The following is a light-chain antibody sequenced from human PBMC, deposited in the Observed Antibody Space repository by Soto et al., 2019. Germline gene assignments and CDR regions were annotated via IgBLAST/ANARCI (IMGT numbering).Light chain of an antibody. CDR1: QSVSSNY. CDR2: GAS. CDR3: QQYGSSSMYT. V-gene: IGKV3-20*01. Sequence: EIVLTQSPGTLSLSPGERATLSCRASQSVSSNYFAWYQQKPGQAPRLLIYGASYRATGIPDRFSGSGSGTDFSLIISSRELDDFGVNSCQQYGSSSMYTFGQGTKLEIK. J-gene: IGKJ2*01.